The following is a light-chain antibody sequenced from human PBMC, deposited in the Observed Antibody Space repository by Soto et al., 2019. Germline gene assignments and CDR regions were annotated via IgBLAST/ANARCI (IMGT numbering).Light chain of an antibody. CDR1: QSVGRW. V-gene: IGKV1-5*03. CDR2: KAS. Sequence: DIQMAQSPSTLSASVGDSVTITCRASQSVGRWLAWSQQKPGKAPKLLIYKASSLESGVPSRFSGSGSGTEFTLTISSLQPDDFATYYCQQYISYSRTFGQGTKVDIK. J-gene: IGKJ1*01. CDR3: QQYISYSRT.